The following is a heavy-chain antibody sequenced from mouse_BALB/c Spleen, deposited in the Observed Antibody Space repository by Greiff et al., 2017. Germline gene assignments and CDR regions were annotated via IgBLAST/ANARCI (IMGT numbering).Heavy chain of an antibody. J-gene: IGHJ4*01. CDR2: INPYNDGT. Sequence: VQLQQSGPELVKPGASVKMSCKASGYTFTSYVMHWVKQKPGQGLEWIGYINPYNDGTKYNEKFKGKATLTSDKSSSTAYMELSSLTSEDSAVYYCARAYGNGYYYAMDYWGQGTSVTVSS. CDR3: ARAYGNGYYYAMDY. D-gene: IGHD2-1*01. CDR1: GYTFTSYV. V-gene: IGHV1-14*01.